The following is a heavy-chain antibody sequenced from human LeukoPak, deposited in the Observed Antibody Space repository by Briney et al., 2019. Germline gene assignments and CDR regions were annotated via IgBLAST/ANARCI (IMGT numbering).Heavy chain of an antibody. V-gene: IGHV1-2*02. J-gene: IGHJ5*02. D-gene: IGHD3-10*01. Sequence: ASVKVSCKASGYTFTGYYMHWVRQAPGQGLEWMGWINTNRGGTNYAQKFQGRVTMTRATSISPAYMELSRLRSDDTAVYHCARDPGSYYPTWFDPWGQGTLVTVSS. CDR3: ARDPGSYYPTWFDP. CDR2: INTNRGGT. CDR1: GYTFTGYY.